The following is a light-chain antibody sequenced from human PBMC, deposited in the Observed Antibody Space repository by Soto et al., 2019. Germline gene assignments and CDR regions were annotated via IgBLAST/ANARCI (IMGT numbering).Light chain of an antibody. CDR2: AAS. CDR1: QSISSY. CDR3: QQTFSAPVT. Sequence: DIQMTQSPSSLSASVGDRVTITCRASQSISSYLNWYQQKPGEAPKILIYAASTLQSGVPSRFSGRGSGPDFSLTISSLQPEDFATYYCQQTFSAPVTFGQGTRLEFK. J-gene: IGKJ2*01. V-gene: IGKV1-39*01.